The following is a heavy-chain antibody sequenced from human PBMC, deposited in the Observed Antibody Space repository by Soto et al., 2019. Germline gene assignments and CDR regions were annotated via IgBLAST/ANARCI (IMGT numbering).Heavy chain of an antibody. D-gene: IGHD5-12*01. Sequence: QVQLQESGPGLVKPSQTLSLTCSVSGASTVSHYHWTWTRQPPGKGLQWMGYIFNSGTPFYNPSLSSRLSISMDTSGNHFSLELRSVTGADTAVYYCALALGPTTGLDYWGQGTLVTVSS. CDR2: IFNSGTP. CDR1: GASTVSHYH. J-gene: IGHJ4*02. V-gene: IGHV4-31*02. CDR3: ALALGPTTGLDY.